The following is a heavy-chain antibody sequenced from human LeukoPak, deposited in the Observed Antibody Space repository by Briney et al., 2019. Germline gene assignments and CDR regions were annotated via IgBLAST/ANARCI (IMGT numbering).Heavy chain of an antibody. J-gene: IGHJ4*02. CDR2: INPSGGST. V-gene: IGHV1-46*01. CDR3: ARDRIWDGSGS. Sequence: EASVKASCKASGYTFTSYYMHWVRQAPGQGLEWMGIINPSGGSTSYAQKFQGRVTMTRDTSTSTVYMELSSLRSEDTAVYYCARDRIWDGSGSWGQGTLVTVSS. D-gene: IGHD3-10*01. CDR1: GYTFTSYY.